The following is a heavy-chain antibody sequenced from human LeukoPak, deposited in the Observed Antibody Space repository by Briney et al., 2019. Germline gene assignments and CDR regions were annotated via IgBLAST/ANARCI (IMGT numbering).Heavy chain of an antibody. CDR2: INPNNRDT. CDR1: GYIFSGYY. CDR3: ARVSIAVAGLLDY. Sequence: GASVKVSCKASGYIFSGYYIHWVRQAPGQGLEWMGRINPNNRDTIYAQKFQGSVTMTRDTSISTAYMELSRLRSDDTAVYYCARVSIAVAGLLDYWGQGTLLTVSS. D-gene: IGHD6-19*01. J-gene: IGHJ4*02. V-gene: IGHV1-2*06.